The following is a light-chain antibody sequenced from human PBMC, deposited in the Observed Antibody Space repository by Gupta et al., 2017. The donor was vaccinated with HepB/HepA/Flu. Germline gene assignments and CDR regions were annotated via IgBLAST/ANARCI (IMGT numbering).Light chain of an antibody. Sequence: QSVLTQPPSASGTPGQRVTISCSGSSSNIGSNYVYWYQQFPGTAPKLLIYRNNQRPSGVPDRFSGSKSGTSASLAISGLRSEDEADYYCAAWDGSLVGWVFGGGTKLTVL. V-gene: IGLV1-47*01. CDR3: AAWDGSLVGWV. J-gene: IGLJ3*02. CDR1: SSNIGSNY. CDR2: RNN.